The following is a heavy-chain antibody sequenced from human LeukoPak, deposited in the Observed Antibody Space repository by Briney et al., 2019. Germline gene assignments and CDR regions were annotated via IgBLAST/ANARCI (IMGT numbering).Heavy chain of an antibody. J-gene: IGHJ4*02. V-gene: IGHV3-15*01. Sequence: GGSLRLSCAVSGFVFSDAWMSWVRQAPGKGLEWVGRIKSKTNGGTTDYAAPVKGRFSISRDDSKNTLFLQMNSLRAEDTAVYYCAKVFIQRSYYFDYWGQGTLVTVSS. CDR2: IKSKTNGGTT. CDR1: GFVFSDAW. D-gene: IGHD5-18*01. CDR3: AKVFIQRSYYFDY.